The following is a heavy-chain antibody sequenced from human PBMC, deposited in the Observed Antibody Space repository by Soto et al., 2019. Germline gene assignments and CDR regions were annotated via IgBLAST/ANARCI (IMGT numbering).Heavy chain of an antibody. Sequence: GGSLRLSCAASGFTFSSYGMHWVRQAPGKGLEWVAVIWYDGSNKYYADSVKGRFTISRDNSKNTLYLQMNSLRAEDTAVYYCARENSSSSLYYGMDVWGQGTTVTVSS. D-gene: IGHD6-6*01. V-gene: IGHV3-33*01. CDR1: GFTFSSYG. CDR2: IWYDGSNK. J-gene: IGHJ6*02. CDR3: ARENSSSSLYYGMDV.